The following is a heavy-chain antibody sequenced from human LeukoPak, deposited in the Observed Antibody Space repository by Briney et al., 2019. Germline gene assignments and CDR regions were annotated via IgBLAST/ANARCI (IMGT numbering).Heavy chain of an antibody. CDR3: ARGRYDSSGYYRLIHFDY. D-gene: IGHD3-22*01. Sequence: PSETLSLTCTVSGVSISSGGYYWSWIRQHPGKGLEWIGHIYYSGSTYYNPSLKSRVTISVDTSKNQFSLKLSSVTAADTAVYYCARGRYDSSGYYRLIHFDYWGQGTLVTVSS. J-gene: IGHJ4*02. V-gene: IGHV4-31*03. CDR2: IYYSGST. CDR1: GVSISSGGYY.